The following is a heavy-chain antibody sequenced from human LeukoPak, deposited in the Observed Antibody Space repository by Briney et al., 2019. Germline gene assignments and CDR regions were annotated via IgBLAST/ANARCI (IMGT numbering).Heavy chain of an antibody. CDR2: ISSSGSTI. Sequence: GGSLRLSCAASGFTFSDYYMSWIRQAPGKGLECVSYISSSGSTIYYADSVKGRFTISRDNAKNSLYLQMNSLRAEDTAVYYCARDRGEAYCGGDCYSGSMDVWGQGTTVTVSS. J-gene: IGHJ6*02. V-gene: IGHV3-11*01. D-gene: IGHD2-21*02. CDR1: GFTFSDYY. CDR3: ARDRGEAYCGGDCYSGSMDV.